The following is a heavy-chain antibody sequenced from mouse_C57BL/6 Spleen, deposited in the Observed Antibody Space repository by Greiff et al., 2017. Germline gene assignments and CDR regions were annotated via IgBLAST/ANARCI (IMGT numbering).Heavy chain of an antibody. CDR1: GYTFTDYY. Sequence: VQRVESGAELVRPGASVKLSCKASGYTFTDYYINWVKQRPGQGLEWIARIYPGSGNTYYNEKFKGKATLTAEKSSSTAYMQLSSLTSEDSAVYFCARKGYGNYYFDYWGQGTTLTVSS. CDR3: ARKGYGNYYFDY. CDR2: IYPGSGNT. D-gene: IGHD2-1*01. J-gene: IGHJ2*01. V-gene: IGHV1-76*01.